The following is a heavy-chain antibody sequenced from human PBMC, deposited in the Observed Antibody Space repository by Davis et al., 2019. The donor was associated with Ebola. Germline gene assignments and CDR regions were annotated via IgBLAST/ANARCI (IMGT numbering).Heavy chain of an antibody. V-gene: IGHV3-30-3*01. Sequence: GGSLRLSCAASGFTFSSYAMHWVRQAPGKGLEWVAVISYDGSNKYYADSVKGRFTISRDNSKNTLYLQMNSLRAEDTAVYYCARALIVATIIGTYYFDYWGQGTLVTVSS. J-gene: IGHJ4*02. D-gene: IGHD5-12*01. CDR1: GFTFSSYA. CDR3: ARALIVATIIGTYYFDY. CDR2: ISYDGSNK.